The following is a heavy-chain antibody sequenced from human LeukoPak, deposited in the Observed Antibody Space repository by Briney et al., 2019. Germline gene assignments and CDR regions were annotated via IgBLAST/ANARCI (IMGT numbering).Heavy chain of an antibody. CDR3: ARAVAGTASSHAWFDP. CDR2: INHSGST. J-gene: IGHJ5*02. Sequence: KSSETLSLTCAVYGGSFSGYYWSWIRQPPGKGLEWIGEINHSGSTNYNPSLKSRVTISVDASKNQFSLKLSSVTAADTAVHYCARAVAGTASSHAWFDPWGQGTLVTVSS. D-gene: IGHD6-19*01. V-gene: IGHV4-34*01. CDR1: GGSFSGYY.